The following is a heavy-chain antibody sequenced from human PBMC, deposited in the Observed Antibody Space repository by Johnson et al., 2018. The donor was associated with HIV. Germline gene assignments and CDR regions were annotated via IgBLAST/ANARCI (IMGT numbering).Heavy chain of an antibody. J-gene: IGHJ3*02. D-gene: IGHD4-17*01. CDR2: IWHDGSNK. CDR3: AKGGTVTTDAFDI. CDR1: GFTFSSYW. Sequence: VQVVESGGGLVQPGGSLRLSCAASGFTFSSYWMSWVRQAPGKGLEWVAVIWHDGSNKFYLDSVKGRFTISRDTSQNTLYLYRSSLRTEDTALYYCAKGGTVTTDAFDIWGQGTMVTVSS. V-gene: IGHV3-30*02.